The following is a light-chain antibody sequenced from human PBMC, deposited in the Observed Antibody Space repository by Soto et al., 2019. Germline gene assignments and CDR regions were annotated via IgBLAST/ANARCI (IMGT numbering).Light chain of an antibody. CDR3: QSYDSSLSGYV. CDR2: GNS. V-gene: IGLV1-40*01. CDR1: SSNIGAVYD. Sequence: QYVLTQPPSVSGAPGQRVTISCTGSSSNIGAVYDVHWYQQLPGTAPKLLIYGNSNRPSGVPDRFSGSKSGTSASLAITGLQAEDEADYYCQSYDSSLSGYVFGTGTKLTVL. J-gene: IGLJ1*01.